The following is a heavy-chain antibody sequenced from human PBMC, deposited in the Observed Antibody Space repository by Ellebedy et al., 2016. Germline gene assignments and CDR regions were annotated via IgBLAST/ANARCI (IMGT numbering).Heavy chain of an antibody. CDR1: GYSISSGYY. Sequence: SETLSLTXTVSGYSISSGYYWGWIRQPPGKGLEWIGEINHSGSTNYNPSLKSRVTISVDTSKNQFSLKLSSVTAADTAVYYCARDPYGSGTMDVWGQGTTVTVSS. V-gene: IGHV4-38-2*02. D-gene: IGHD3-10*01. CDR2: INHSGST. J-gene: IGHJ6*02. CDR3: ARDPYGSGTMDV.